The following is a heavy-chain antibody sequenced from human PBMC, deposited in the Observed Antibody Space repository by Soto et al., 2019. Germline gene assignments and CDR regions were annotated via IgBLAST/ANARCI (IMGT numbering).Heavy chain of an antibody. D-gene: IGHD3-22*01. Sequence: GASVKVSCKASGYTFTSYGISCVRQAPGQGLEWMGWISAYNGNTNYAQKLQGRVTMTTDTSTSTAYMELRSLRSDDTAVYYCARGITMIVPDWFDPWGQGTLVTVSS. CDR1: GYTFTSYG. CDR2: ISAYNGNT. CDR3: ARGITMIVPDWFDP. J-gene: IGHJ5*02. V-gene: IGHV1-18*01.